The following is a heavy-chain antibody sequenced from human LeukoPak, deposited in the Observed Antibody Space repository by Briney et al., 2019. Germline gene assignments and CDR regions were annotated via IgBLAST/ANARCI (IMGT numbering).Heavy chain of an antibody. CDR1: GYTFTGYY. Sequence: ASVKVSCKASGYTFTGYYMHWVRQAPGQGLEWMGWINPNSGGTNYAQKFQGWVTMTRDTSISTAYMELSRLRSDDTAVYYCARLSGRDCSGGSCYSRAFDYWGQGTLVTASS. D-gene: IGHD2-15*01. J-gene: IGHJ4*02. CDR2: INPNSGGT. V-gene: IGHV1-2*04. CDR3: ARLSGRDCSGGSCYSRAFDY.